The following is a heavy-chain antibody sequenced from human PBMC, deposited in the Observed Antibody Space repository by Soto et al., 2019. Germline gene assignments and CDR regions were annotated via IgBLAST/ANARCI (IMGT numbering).Heavy chain of an antibody. D-gene: IGHD3-22*01. CDR2: ISGSGGST. V-gene: IGHV3-23*01. CDR1: GSTFIRYT. Sequence: GSLRLSCAASGSTFIRYTRTSIRHCPGKGLEWVSAISGSGGSTYYADSVKGRFTIYRDNSKNTLYLQMNGLRAEYTAVYDCANWVVVAPKIDYWGQGTLVTVSS. CDR3: ANWVVVAPKIDY. J-gene: IGHJ4*02.